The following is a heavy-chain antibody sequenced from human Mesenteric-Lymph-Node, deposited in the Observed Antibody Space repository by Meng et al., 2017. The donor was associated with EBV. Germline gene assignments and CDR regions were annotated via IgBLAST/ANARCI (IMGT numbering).Heavy chain of an antibody. CDR3: AHQDGYNSIGYLDY. V-gene: IGHV2-5*02. J-gene: IGHJ4*02. Sequence: QITLKESGPTLVKPTQTLTLTCTFSGFSLSTSGVGVGWIRQPPGKALEWLALIYWDDDKRYSPSLKSRLTITKDTSKNQVVLTMTNMDPVGTATYYCAHQDGYNSIGYLDYWGQGSLVTVAS. CDR2: IYWDDDK. CDR1: GFSLSTSGVG. D-gene: IGHD5-24*01.